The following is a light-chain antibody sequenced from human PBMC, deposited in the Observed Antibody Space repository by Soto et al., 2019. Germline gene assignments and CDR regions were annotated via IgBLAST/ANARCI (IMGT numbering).Light chain of an antibody. CDR1: QSISKW. CDR2: DVS. CDR3: QQYDYFST. J-gene: IGKJ2*01. Sequence: DIQMTQSPSTLSASVGDRVTITCRASQSISKWLAWYQQKRGKAPKLLIYDVSSLQSGVPSRFSGSGSGTEFTLTISTLQPDDFATYYCQQYDYFSTFGQGTKLETK. V-gene: IGKV1-5*01.